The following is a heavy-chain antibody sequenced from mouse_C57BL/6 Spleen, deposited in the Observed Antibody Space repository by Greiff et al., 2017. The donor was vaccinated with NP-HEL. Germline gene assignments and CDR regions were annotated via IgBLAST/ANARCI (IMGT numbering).Heavy chain of an antibody. CDR3: ALRRTGAWFAY. V-gene: IGHV1-26*01. D-gene: IGHD2-12*01. CDR1: GYTFTDYY. CDR2: INPNNGGT. J-gene: IGHJ3*01. Sequence: EVQLQQSGPELVKPGASVKISCKASGYTFTDYYMNWVKQSHGKSLEWIGDINPNNGGTSYNQKFKGKATLTVDKSSSTAYMELRSLTSEDSAVYYCALRRTGAWFAYWGQGTLVTVSA.